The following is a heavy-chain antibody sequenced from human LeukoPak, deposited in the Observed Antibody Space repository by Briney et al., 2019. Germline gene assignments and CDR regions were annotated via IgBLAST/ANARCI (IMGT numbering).Heavy chain of an antibody. CDR2: IIPIFGTA. D-gene: IGHD3-10*01. J-gene: IGHJ5*02. V-gene: IGHV1-69*13. CDR1: GGTFSSYA. CDR3: ARGPSYYYGSGSYYNIWFDP. Sequence: SVKGSCKASGGTFSSYAISWVRQAPGQGLEWMGGIIPIFGTANYAQKFQGRVTITADESTSTAYMELSSLRSEDTAVYYCARGPSYYYGSGSYYNIWFDPWGQGTLVTVSS.